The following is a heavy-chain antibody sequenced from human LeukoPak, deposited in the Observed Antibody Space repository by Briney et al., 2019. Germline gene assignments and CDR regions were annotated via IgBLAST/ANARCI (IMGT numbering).Heavy chain of an antibody. D-gene: IGHD3-10*01. CDR3: ARAKPKNMVRGLIMRRESRYYFDY. J-gene: IGHJ4*02. CDR2: IYSGGST. CDR1: GFTFSSYW. V-gene: IGHV3-53*01. Sequence: GGSLRLSCAASGFTFSSYWMNWVRQAPGKGLEWVSVIYSGGSTYYADSVKGRFTISRDNSKSTLYIQMNSLRAEDTAVYYCARAKPKNMVRGLIMRRESRYYFDYWGQGTLVTVSS.